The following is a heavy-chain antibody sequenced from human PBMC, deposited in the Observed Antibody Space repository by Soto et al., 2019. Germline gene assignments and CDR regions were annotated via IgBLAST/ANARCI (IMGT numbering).Heavy chain of an antibody. Sequence: QVQLQESGPGLVKPSDTLSLTCAVSGYSISSSNWWDWIRQPPGKGLVWIGYIYDSGSTYYNPSLKSRVTMSVDTSKNQLSLQLSSVTAVDTSVYYCARSYREYGMDVWGQGTTVTVSS. D-gene: IGHD5-18*01. CDR3: ARSYREYGMDV. V-gene: IGHV4-28*01. CDR1: GYSISSSNW. CDR2: IYDSGST. J-gene: IGHJ6*02.